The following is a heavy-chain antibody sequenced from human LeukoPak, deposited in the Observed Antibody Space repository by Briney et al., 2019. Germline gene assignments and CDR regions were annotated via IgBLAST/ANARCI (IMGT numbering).Heavy chain of an antibody. CDR3: GRALLRSATSWPALDF. CDR2: IRPDANDG. CDR1: GFTFSHYW. V-gene: IGHV3-7*01. J-gene: IGHJ4*02. Sequence: GGSLRLSCAASGFTFSHYWMTWVRQAPGKGLEWVAIIRPDANDGSYVDSVKGRFTISRDNARNSLYLQMNSLKAEDTAFYYCGRALLRSATSWPALDFWGQGSPVTVSS. D-gene: IGHD2-2*01.